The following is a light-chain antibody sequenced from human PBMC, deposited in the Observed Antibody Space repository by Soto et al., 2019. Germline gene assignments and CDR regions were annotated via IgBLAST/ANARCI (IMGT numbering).Light chain of an antibody. CDR1: QSVSSSY. J-gene: IGKJ1*01. Sequence: LTQSAGTRSFSPEEVAALSFRASQSVSSSYLAWYQQKPGQAPRLRIYDASTRATGIPARFSGSGSGTEFTLTISSLQSEDFAVYYCQQYNNWPQTFGQVTKVDIK. CDR2: DAS. V-gene: IGKV3-15*01. CDR3: QQYNNWPQT.